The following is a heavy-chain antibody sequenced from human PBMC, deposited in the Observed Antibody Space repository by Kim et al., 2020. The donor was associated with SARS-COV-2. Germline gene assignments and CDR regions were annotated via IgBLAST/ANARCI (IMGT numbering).Heavy chain of an antibody. CDR2: IHNSGSS. J-gene: IGHJ5*01. V-gene: IGHV4-61*01. Sequence: SETLSLTCTVSGGSVSSGSYYWSWIRQPPGKRLEWIAYIHNSGSSTYNPSLESRVSISMDPSKNQFSVRLSSVTAADTAVYYCARGPYTYGVVTAIVSWGQGTQVTVSS. D-gene: IGHD2-21*02. CDR3: ARGPYTYGVVTAIVS. CDR1: GGSVSSGSYY.